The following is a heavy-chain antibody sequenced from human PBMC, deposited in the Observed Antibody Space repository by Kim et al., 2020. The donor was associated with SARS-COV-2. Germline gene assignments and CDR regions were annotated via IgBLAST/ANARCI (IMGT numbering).Heavy chain of an antibody. Sequence: SETLSLTCAVSGGSISSSNWWSWVRQPPGKGLEWIGEIYHSGSTNYNPSLKSRVTISVDKSKNKFSLKLSSVTAADTAVYYCARDYHSSSLSFSPPLYYFDYWGQGTLVTVSS. CDR2: IYHSGST. D-gene: IGHD6-13*01. V-gene: IGHV4-4*02. J-gene: IGHJ4*02. CDR1: GGSISSSNW. CDR3: ARDYHSSSLSFSPPLYYFDY.